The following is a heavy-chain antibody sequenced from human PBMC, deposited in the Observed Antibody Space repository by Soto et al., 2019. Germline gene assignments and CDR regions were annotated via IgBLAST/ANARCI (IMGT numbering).Heavy chain of an antibody. J-gene: IGHJ6*02. V-gene: IGHV1-46*01. CDR1: GYTFTSYY. Sequence: ASVKVSCKASGYTFTSYYMHWVRQAPGQGLEWMGIINPSGGSTSYAQKFQGRVTMTRDASTSTVYMELSSLRSEDTAVYYCARERSKWLRRYYYYYGMDVWGQGTTVTVSS. CDR3: ARERSKWLRRYYYYYGMDV. CDR2: INPSGGST. D-gene: IGHD5-12*01.